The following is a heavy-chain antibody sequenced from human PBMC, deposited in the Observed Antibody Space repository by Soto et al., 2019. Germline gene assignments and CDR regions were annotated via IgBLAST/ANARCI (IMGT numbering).Heavy chain of an antibody. D-gene: IGHD6-19*01. Sequence: QITLKESGPTLVKPTQTLTLTCTFSGFSLSTSGVGVGWIRQPPGKALEWLALIYWDDDKRYSPSLKSRLTSTKDTSKNQVVLTMTNMDPLDTATYYCAHSWQWVDRGRFDYWGQGTLVTVSS. CDR2: IYWDDDK. CDR1: GFSLSTSGVG. J-gene: IGHJ4*02. V-gene: IGHV2-5*02. CDR3: AHSWQWVDRGRFDY.